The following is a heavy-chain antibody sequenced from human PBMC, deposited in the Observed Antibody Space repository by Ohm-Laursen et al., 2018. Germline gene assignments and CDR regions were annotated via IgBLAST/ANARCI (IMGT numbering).Heavy chain of an antibody. D-gene: IGHD3-22*01. CDR1: GFTFSSYA. J-gene: IGHJ4*02. Sequence: GSLRLSCTASGFTFSSYAMSWVRQAPGKGLEWVSAISGSGDSTYYGDSVKGRFTISRDNSNNTFYLQMNSLRADDTAVYYCAKDYYESSAYLTGVFDYWGQGTLVTVSS. CDR2: ISGSGDST. V-gene: IGHV3-23*01. CDR3: AKDYYESSAYLTGVFDY.